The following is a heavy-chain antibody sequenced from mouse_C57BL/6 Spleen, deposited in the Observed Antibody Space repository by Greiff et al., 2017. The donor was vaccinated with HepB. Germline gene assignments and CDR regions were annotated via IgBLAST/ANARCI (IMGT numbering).Heavy chain of an antibody. V-gene: IGHV5-17*01. CDR3: ARTPAGTRYAMDY. D-gene: IGHD4-1*01. J-gene: IGHJ4*01. Sequence: EVQRVESGGGLVKPGGSLKLSCAASGFTFSDYGMHWVRQAPEKGLEWVAYISSGSSTIYYADTVKGRFTISRDNAKNTLFLQMTSLRSEDTAMYDCARTPAGTRYAMDYGGQGTSVTVSS. CDR1: GFTFSDYG. CDR2: ISSGSSTI.